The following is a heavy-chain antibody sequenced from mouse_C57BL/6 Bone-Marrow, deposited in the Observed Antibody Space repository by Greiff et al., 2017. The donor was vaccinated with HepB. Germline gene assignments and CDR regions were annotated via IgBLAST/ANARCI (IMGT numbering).Heavy chain of an antibody. D-gene: IGHD3-3*01. Sequence: HVQLKESGAELVKPGASVKISCKASGYAFSSYWMNWVKQRPGKGLEWIGQIYPGDGNTNYNGKFKGKATLTADKSSSTAYMQLSSLTSEDSAVDCCARNPRVYYAMDYWGQGTSVTVSS. J-gene: IGHJ4*01. CDR3: ARNPRVYYAMDY. CDR1: GYAFSSYW. CDR2: IYPGDGNT. V-gene: IGHV1-80*01.